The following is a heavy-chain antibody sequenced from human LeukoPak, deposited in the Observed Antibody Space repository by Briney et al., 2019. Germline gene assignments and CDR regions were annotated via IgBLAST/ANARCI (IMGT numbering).Heavy chain of an antibody. CDR1: GFTFDDYA. CDR2: IKRDGSEK. V-gene: IGHV3-7*01. J-gene: IGHJ5*02. CDR3: AREDDVIVPAHRGDWFDP. D-gene: IGHD2-2*01. Sequence: PGGSLRLSCAASGFTFDDYAMHWVRQAPGKGLEWVANIKRDGSEKNYVDSVKGRFTISRDNAKNSLYLQMNSLRVEDTAVYYCAREDDVIVPAHRGDWFDPWGQGTLVTVSS.